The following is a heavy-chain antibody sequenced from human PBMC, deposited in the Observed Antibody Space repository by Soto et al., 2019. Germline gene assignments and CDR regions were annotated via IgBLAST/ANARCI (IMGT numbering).Heavy chain of an antibody. CDR2: INPGNGNI. Sequence: ASVKVSCKASGYSFSSYTMNWVRQAPGQRLEWMGWINPGNGNIKYSQNLQARVTITRDTSASTAYMELSSLRFEDTAVYYCARGSAYCGGDCYIYSYFDYWGQGTLVTFSS. D-gene: IGHD2-21*02. CDR3: ARGSAYCGGDCYIYSYFDY. CDR1: GYSFSSYT. J-gene: IGHJ4*02. V-gene: IGHV1-3*01.